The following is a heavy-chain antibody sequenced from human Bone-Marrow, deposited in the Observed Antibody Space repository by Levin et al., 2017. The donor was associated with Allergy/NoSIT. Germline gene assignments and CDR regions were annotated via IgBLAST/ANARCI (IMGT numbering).Heavy chain of an antibody. CDR2: MNPTSGDT. J-gene: IGHJ4*02. CDR1: GDSFYTSD. CDR3: ARGTYYSNYVAEY. D-gene: IGHD4-11*01. V-gene: IGHV1-8*01. Sequence: ASVKVSCKASGDSFYTSDINWVRQATGQGLEWMGWMNPTSGDTGYAQKFRGRVTITRNTSINTAYLELSSLRSEDTAVYYCARGTYYSNYVAEYWGQGTLVTVSS.